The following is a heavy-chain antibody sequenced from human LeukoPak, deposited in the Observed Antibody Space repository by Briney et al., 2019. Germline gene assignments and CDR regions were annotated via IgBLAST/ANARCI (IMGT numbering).Heavy chain of an antibody. CDR2: ISGSGGST. CDR3: AKVGSSRDYYYYYYMDV. J-gene: IGHJ6*03. D-gene: IGHD6-13*01. CDR1: GFTFSSYA. V-gene: IGHV3-23*01. Sequence: TGGSLRLSCAASGFTFSSYAMSWVRQAPGKGLEWVSAISGSGGSTYYADSVKGRFTISRDNSKNTLYLQMNSLRAEDTAVYYCAKVGSSRDYYYYYYMDVWGKGTTVTVSS.